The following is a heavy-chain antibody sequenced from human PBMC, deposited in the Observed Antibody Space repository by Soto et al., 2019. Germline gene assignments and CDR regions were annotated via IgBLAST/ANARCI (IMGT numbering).Heavy chain of an antibody. CDR3: ARHIIVGITGTTGWFDP. Sequence: PGESLKISCKGSGYSFTSYWIGWVRQMPGKGLEWMGIIYPGDSDTRYSPSFQGQVTISADKSISTAYLQWSSLKASDTAMYYCARHIIVGITGTTGWFDPWGQGTLVTVSS. J-gene: IGHJ5*02. D-gene: IGHD1-7*01. CDR1: GYSFTSYW. V-gene: IGHV5-51*01. CDR2: IYPGDSDT.